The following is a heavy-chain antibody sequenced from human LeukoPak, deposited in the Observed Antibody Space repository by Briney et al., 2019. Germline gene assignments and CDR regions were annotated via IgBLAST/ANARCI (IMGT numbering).Heavy chain of an antibody. D-gene: IGHD3-22*01. CDR1: GGSFSGYY. V-gene: IGHV4-34*01. J-gene: IGHJ5*02. Sequence: SSETLSLTCAVYGGSFSGYYWSWIRQPPGKGLEWIGEINHSGSANYNPSLKSRVTISVDTSKNQFSLKLSSVTAADTAVYYCARGNKYYYDSSGYPRWFDPWGQGTLVTVSS. CDR2: INHSGSA. CDR3: ARGNKYYYDSSGYPRWFDP.